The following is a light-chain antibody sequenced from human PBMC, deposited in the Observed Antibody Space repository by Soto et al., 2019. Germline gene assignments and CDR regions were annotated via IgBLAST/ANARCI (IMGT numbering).Light chain of an antibody. CDR1: QSISSW. CDR3: QQSYSTPIT. V-gene: IGKV1-39*01. Sequence: IQMTQSPATLSASLGDRVTITCRASQSISSWLAWYQQKPGKAPKLLSYAASSLQSGVPSRFSGSGSGTDFTLTISSLEHEDFATYYCQQSYSTPITFGQGTRLE. J-gene: IGKJ5*01. CDR2: AAS.